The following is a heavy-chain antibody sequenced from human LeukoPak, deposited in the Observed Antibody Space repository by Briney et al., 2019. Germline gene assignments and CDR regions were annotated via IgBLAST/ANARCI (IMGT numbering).Heavy chain of an antibody. Sequence: GASVKVSCKASGYTFTGYYIHWVRQAPGQGLEWMGWINPNSGGTNYAQKFQGRVTMTRDTSISTAYMEVSRLNFDDRAIYYCAREGSSGWSPRGWFDPWGQGTLVTVSS. CDR2: INPNSGGT. J-gene: IGHJ5*02. CDR3: AREGSSGWSPRGWFDP. D-gene: IGHD6-19*01. CDR1: GYTFTGYY. V-gene: IGHV1-2*02.